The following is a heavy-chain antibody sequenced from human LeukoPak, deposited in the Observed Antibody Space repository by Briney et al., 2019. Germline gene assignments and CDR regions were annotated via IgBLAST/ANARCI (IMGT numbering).Heavy chain of an antibody. J-gene: IGHJ6*03. D-gene: IGHD2-2*01. Sequence: GSLRLSCAASGFTFSSYAMSWVRQAPGKGLEWIGSIYYSGSTYYNPSLKSRVTISVDTSKNQFSLKLSSVTAADTAVYYCARHKEGYCSSTSCYPYYCYYMDVWGKGTTVTISS. V-gene: IGHV4-39*01. CDR2: IYYSGST. CDR3: ARHKEGYCSSTSCYPYYCYYMDV. CDR1: GFTFSSYA.